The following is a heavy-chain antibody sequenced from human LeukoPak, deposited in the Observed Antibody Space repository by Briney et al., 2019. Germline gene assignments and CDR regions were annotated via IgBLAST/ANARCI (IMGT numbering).Heavy chain of an antibody. D-gene: IGHD1-20*01. Sequence: ASVKVSCKASGYTFTTYAMHWVRQAPGQRLEWMGWINAGNGDTESSQKFPGRVTITWDTSASTGYMELSSLRSEDTAVYYCAREGISGDDYFDYWGQGTLVTASS. CDR2: INAGNGDT. CDR3: AREGISGDDYFDY. CDR1: GYTFTTYA. J-gene: IGHJ4*02. V-gene: IGHV1-3*01.